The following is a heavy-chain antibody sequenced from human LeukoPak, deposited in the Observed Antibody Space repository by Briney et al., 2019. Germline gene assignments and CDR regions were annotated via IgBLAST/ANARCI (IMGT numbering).Heavy chain of an antibody. CDR1: GFTFSSYA. CDR2: ISTKGGSI. V-gene: IGHV3-64D*06. D-gene: IGHD1-26*01. Sequence: PGGSLRLSCSASGFTFSSYAMHWVRQAPGKGLEYVSAISTKGGSIYYADSVKGRFTISRDNSKNTLYLQMRSLRAEDTAVYYCVKDIEGATCARALDIWGQGTMVTVSS. J-gene: IGHJ3*02. CDR3: VKDIEGATCARALDI.